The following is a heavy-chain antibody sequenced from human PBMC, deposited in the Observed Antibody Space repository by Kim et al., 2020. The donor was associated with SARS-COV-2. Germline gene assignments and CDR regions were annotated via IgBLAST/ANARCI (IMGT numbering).Heavy chain of an antibody. CDR3: VKDPSQVGATFWFDP. CDR1: GFTFSSYA. J-gene: IGHJ5*02. V-gene: IGHV3-64D*09. CDR2: ISSNGGST. Sequence: GGSLRLSCSASGFTFSSYAMHWVRQAPGKGLEYVSAISSNGGSTYYADSVKGRFTISRDNSKNTLYLQMSSLRAEDTAVYYCVKDPSQVGATFWFDPWGQGTLVTVSS. D-gene: IGHD1-26*01.